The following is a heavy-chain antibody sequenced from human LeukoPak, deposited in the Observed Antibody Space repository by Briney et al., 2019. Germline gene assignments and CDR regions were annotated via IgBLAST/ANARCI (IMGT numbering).Heavy chain of an antibody. D-gene: IGHD6-19*01. CDR1: GYTFTGYY. CDR3: TIGLAGDWDAFDI. V-gene: IGHV1-3*01. CDR2: IHADSGNT. Sequence: GASVKVSCKASGYTFTGYYMHWVRQAPGQGLEWMGRIHADSGNTKYSQKLQGRVTIARDTSASTIYMELSSLRFEDTAVYFCTIGLAGDWDAFDIWGLGTMVTVSS. J-gene: IGHJ3*02.